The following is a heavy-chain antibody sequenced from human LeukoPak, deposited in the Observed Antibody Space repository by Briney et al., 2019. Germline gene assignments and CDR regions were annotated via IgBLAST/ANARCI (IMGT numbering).Heavy chain of an antibody. J-gene: IGHJ4*02. CDR1: GGSVSSGSYY. CDR3: ARGNNYQDY. V-gene: IGHV4-61*01. Sequence: SETLSLTCTVSGGSVSSGSYYWSWIRQPPGKGLEWIGYIYYSGSTNYNPSLKSRVTISVDTSKNQFSLKLSSVTAADTAMYYCARGNNYQDYWGQGTLVTVSS. D-gene: IGHD1-1*01. CDR2: IYYSGST.